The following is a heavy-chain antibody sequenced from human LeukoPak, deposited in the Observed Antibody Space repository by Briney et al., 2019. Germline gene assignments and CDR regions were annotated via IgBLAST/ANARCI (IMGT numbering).Heavy chain of an antibody. CDR2: IYSGGST. Sequence: GGSLRLSCAASGFTVSSNYVSWVRQAPGKGLEWVSVIYSGGSTYYADSVKGRFTISRDNSKNTLYLQMNSLGAEDTAVYYCARDIYYESSGYYYSDYWGQGTLVTVSS. V-gene: IGHV3-53*01. CDR3: ARDIYYESSGYYYSDY. CDR1: GFTVSSNY. D-gene: IGHD3-22*01. J-gene: IGHJ4*02.